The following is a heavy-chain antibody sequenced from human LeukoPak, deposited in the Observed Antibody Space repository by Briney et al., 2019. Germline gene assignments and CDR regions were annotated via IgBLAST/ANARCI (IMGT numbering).Heavy chain of an antibody. CDR3: ATKQWLAPPPDS. D-gene: IGHD6-19*01. CDR1: GFTFSKYW. Sequence: GSLRLSCAASGFTFSKYWMLWVRQAPGKGLESVSRINTDGTVTTYADSVKGRFTVSRDNADNTMFLQMSSVRDEDTAVYYCATKQWLAPPPDSWGQGTPVTVSS. CDR2: INTDGTVT. V-gene: IGHV3-74*01. J-gene: IGHJ4*02.